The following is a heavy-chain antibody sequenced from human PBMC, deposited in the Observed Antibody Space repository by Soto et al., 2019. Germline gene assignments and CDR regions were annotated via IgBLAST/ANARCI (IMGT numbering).Heavy chain of an antibody. V-gene: IGHV1-18*04. J-gene: IGHJ4*02. CDR2: VSGSNGNT. CDR3: ARDFYPLAYYFDP. Sequence: QVQLVQSEAEVKKPGASVKVSCEASGYTFINHGISWLRQAPGQGLEWMGWVSGSNGNTKYAQKFKGRVTMTTETSTSTAHMELRNLRSDDTDVYSCARDFYPLAYYFDPWGQGTLVTVSS. CDR1: GYTFINHG.